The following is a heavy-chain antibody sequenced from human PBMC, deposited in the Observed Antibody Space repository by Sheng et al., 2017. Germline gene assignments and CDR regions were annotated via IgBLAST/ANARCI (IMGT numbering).Heavy chain of an antibody. CDR1: GFTFSSYG. Sequence: ESGGGVVQPGRSLRLSCAASGFTFSSYGMHWVRQAPGKGLEWVAVISYDGSNKYYADSVKGRFTISRDNSKNTLYLQMNSLRAEDTAVYYCAKDGVLDIVATDSYYMDVWGQGTTVTVSS. CDR3: AKDGVLDIVATDSYYMDV. CDR2: ISYDGSNK. V-gene: IGHV3-30*18. D-gene: IGHD5-12*01. J-gene: IGHJ6*03.